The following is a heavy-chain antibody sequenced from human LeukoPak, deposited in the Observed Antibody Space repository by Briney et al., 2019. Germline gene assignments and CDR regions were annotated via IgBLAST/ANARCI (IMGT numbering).Heavy chain of an antibody. Sequence: PSETLSLTCTVSGGSISSSSYYWGWLRQPPGKGLEWIGSIYYSGSTYYNPSLKSRVTISVDTSKNQFSLKLSSVTAADTAVYYCASTITGPLSGYFLYNWFAPWGQGTLVTVSS. CDR3: ASTITGPLSGYFLYNWFAP. D-gene: IGHD1-20*01. V-gene: IGHV4-39*01. J-gene: IGHJ5*02. CDR1: GGSISSSSYY. CDR2: IYYSGST.